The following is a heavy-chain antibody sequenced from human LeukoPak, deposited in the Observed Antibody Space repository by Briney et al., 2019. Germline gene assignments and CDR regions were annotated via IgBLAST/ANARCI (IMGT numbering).Heavy chain of an antibody. CDR3: ARVFTMVRGVMDY. D-gene: IGHD3-10*01. Sequence: ASVKVSCKASGYTFTSYYMHWVRQAPGQRLEWMGWINAGNGNTKYSQKFQGRVTITRDTSASTAYMELSSLRSEDTAVYYCARVFTMVRGVMDYWGQGTLVTVSS. J-gene: IGHJ4*02. V-gene: IGHV1-3*01. CDR2: INAGNGNT. CDR1: GYTFTSYY.